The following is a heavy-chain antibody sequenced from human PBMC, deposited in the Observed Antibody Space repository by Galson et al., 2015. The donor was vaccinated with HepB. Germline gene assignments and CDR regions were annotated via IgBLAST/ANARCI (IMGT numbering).Heavy chain of an antibody. D-gene: IGHD3-22*01. V-gene: IGHV3-30-3*01. CDR3: VRDAHYYDSGAHSEWEFYYFDY. CDR1: GFTFSNYA. CDR2: ISHDGNMR. J-gene: IGHJ4*02. Sequence: SLRLSCAASGFTFSNYAFHWLRQAPGEGLEWVAVISHDGNMRYNSDSVEGRFTISRDNSKNALYLQMNSLRAEDTALYYCVRDAHYYDSGAHSEWEFYYFDYWGQGTLVTVSS.